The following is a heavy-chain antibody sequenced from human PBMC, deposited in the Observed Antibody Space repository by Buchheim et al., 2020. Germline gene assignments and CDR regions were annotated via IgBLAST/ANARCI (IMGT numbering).Heavy chain of an antibody. CDR2: IKQDGSEK. V-gene: IGHV3-7*03. CDR1: GFTFSSYW. D-gene: IGHD3-10*01. CDR3: ARHSEEYYYYYGMDV. Sequence: EVQLVESGGGLVQPGGSPRLSCAASGFTFSSYWMSWVRQAPGKGLEWVANIKQDGSEKYYVDSVKGRFTISRDNAKNSLYLQMNSLRAEDTAVYYCARHSEEYYYYYGMDVWGQGTT. J-gene: IGHJ6*02.